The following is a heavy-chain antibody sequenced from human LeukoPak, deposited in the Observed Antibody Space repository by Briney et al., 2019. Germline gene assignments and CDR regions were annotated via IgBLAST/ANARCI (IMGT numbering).Heavy chain of an antibody. J-gene: IGHJ4*02. D-gene: IGHD3-3*01. CDR3: AKDRTSIFGVVRASFDY. CDR1: GFTFSSYA. V-gene: IGHV3-23*01. CDR2: ISGSGGST. Sequence: GGSLRLSCAASGFTFSSYAMSWVRQAPGKGLEWVSAISGSGGSTYYADSVKGRFTISRDNSKNTPYLQMNSLRAEDTAVYHCAKDRTSIFGVVRASFDYWGQGTLVTVSS.